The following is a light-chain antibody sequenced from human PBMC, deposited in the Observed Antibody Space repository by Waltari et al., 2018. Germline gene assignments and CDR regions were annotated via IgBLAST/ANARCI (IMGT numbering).Light chain of an antibody. CDR2: ENN. CDR1: SGSIASNY. CDR3: QSYDSSNRGV. J-gene: IGLJ3*02. Sequence: NFMLTQPHPVSESPGKTVTISCTRSSGSIASNYVQWSQQRPGSSPTTVIYENNQRPPGVPDRFSGSIDSSSNSASLTISGLKTEDEADYYCQSYDSSNRGVFGGGTKLTVL. V-gene: IGLV6-57*01.